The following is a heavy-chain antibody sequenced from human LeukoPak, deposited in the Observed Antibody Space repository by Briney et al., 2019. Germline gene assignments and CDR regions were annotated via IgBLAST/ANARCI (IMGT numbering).Heavy chain of an antibody. V-gene: IGHV4-59*01. CDR2: IYYSGST. CDR1: GGSISSYY. D-gene: IGHD6-13*01. CDR3: ARDPSGIAAAGYDY. Sequence: KSSETLSLTCTVSGGSISSYYWSWIRQPPGKGLEWIGYIYYSGSTNYNPSLKSRVTISVDTSKNQFSLKLSSVTAADTAVYYCARDPSGIAAAGYDYWGQGTLVTVSS. J-gene: IGHJ4*02.